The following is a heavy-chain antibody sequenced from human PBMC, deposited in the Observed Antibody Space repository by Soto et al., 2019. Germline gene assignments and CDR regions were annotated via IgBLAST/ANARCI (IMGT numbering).Heavy chain of an antibody. D-gene: IGHD6-19*01. Sequence: VASVKVSCKASGYTFTGYYMHWVRQAPGQGLEWMGWINPNSGGTNYARKFQGWVTMTRDTSISTAYMELSRLRSDDTAVYYCARGSSGWYGGYGMDVWGQGTTVTVSS. J-gene: IGHJ6*02. CDR1: GYTFTGYY. CDR3: ARGSSGWYGGYGMDV. CDR2: INPNSGGT. V-gene: IGHV1-2*04.